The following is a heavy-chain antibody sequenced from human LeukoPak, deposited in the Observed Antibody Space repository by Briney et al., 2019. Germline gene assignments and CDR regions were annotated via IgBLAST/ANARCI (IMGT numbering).Heavy chain of an antibody. J-gene: IGHJ6*03. D-gene: IGHD4-17*01. V-gene: IGHV1-2*02. CDR3: ARGTPLTTLPYYYYFMDV. Sequence: GASVRVSCKASGYTFTDYYMHWVRQAPGQGLEWMGWINPNSGGTNYAQKFQGRVTMTRDTSISTANMELSRLRSDDTAVYYCARGTPLTTLPYYYYFMDVWGKGTTVTVSS. CDR1: GYTFTDYY. CDR2: INPNSGGT.